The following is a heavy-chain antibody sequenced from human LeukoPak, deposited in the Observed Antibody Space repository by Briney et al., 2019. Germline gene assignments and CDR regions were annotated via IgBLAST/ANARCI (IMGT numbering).Heavy chain of an antibody. CDR2: FGGSGGTI. J-gene: IGHJ4*02. D-gene: IGHD2-21*02. Sequence: PGWSLRLSCAASGFTFSTYAMGWVHQAPGKGLEWVSHFGGSGGTILYADSVKGRFTISRDNSKNTLYLQMNSLRAEDTAVYYCAKSDCGGDCHLLDYWGQGTLVTVSS. CDR3: AKSDCGGDCHLLDY. V-gene: IGHV3-23*01. CDR1: GFTFSTYA.